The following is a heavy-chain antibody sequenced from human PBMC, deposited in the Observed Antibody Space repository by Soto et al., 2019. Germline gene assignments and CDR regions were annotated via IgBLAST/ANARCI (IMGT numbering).Heavy chain of an antibody. D-gene: IGHD4-17*01. J-gene: IGHJ4*02. Sequence: SETLSLTCAVSGGSISSGNWWSWVRQPPGKGLEWIGEIYHSGSTNYNPSLKSRVTISVDKSKNQFSLKLSSVTAADTAVYYCASLIMATVTYDYWGQGTLVTVSS. V-gene: IGHV4-4*02. CDR3: ASLIMATVTYDY. CDR1: GGSISSGNW. CDR2: IYHSGST.